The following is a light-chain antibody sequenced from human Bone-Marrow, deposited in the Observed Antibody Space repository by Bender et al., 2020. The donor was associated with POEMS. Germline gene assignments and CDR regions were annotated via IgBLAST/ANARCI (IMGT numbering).Light chain of an antibody. CDR3: SSSTSISTYV. Sequence: QPALTQPASVSGSPGQSITISCSGTSSDVGDSNFVSWYQQHPGKAPKVMIYYVSNRPSGVSSRFSGSKSGNTASLTISGLQAEDEADYYCSSSTSISTYVFGTGTRVIVL. CDR2: YVS. V-gene: IGLV2-14*01. J-gene: IGLJ1*01. CDR1: SSDVGDSNF.